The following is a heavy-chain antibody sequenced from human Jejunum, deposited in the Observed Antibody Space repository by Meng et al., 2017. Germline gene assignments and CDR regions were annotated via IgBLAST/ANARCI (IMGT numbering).Heavy chain of an antibody. CDR1: GSSMSSGNYC. Sequence: HLQESGPGLVKPLQSLPLTCTVAGSSMSSGNYCWTWIRQHPGKCLELIGYIYYSGSTYYNPSLQSLVTISIDMSENQFSLKLTSVTAADTAVYYCARVNWTSSYWYFDLWGRGTLVTVSS. CDR3: ARVNWTSSYWYFDL. D-gene: IGHD1-1*01. CDR2: IYYSGST. V-gene: IGHV4-31*01. J-gene: IGHJ2*01.